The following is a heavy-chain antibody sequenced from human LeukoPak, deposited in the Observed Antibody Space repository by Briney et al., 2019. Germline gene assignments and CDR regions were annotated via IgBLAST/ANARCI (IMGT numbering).Heavy chain of an antibody. CDR3: AREGGTVVVGRFDY. J-gene: IGHJ4*02. V-gene: IGHV3-30*02. Sequence: PGGSLRLSCAASGIDFRASGMHWVRQAPGMGLKWVTFIQTDGSDKYYAASVAGRFTISRDNSKNTVYLHMNSLRPDDTALYYCAREGGTVVVGRFDYWGQGTLVTVSS. CDR2: IQTDGSDK. CDR1: GIDFRASG. D-gene: IGHD2-2*01.